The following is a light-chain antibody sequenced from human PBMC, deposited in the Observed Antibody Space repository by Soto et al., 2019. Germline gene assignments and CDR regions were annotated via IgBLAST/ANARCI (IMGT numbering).Light chain of an antibody. J-gene: IGKJ2*01. V-gene: IGKV3-11*01. CDR1: QSISNY. Sequence: EIVLTQSPTTLSLSPGERAILSCRASQSISNYLAWYQQKPGQPPRLLIYDASNRATGIPARFSGSGSGTDFTLTISSLEPEDFAVYYCQQRSNCLFGQGTKLEIK. CDR3: QQRSNCL. CDR2: DAS.